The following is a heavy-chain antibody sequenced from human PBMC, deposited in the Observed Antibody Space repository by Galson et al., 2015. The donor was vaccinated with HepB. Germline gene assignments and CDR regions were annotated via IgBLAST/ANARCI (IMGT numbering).Heavy chain of an antibody. V-gene: IGHV1-3*01. Sequence: SVKVSCKASGYTFTNYAIHWVRQAPGQRLEWMGWINAGYGNTKYSQKFQGRVTITRDISASTAYMELSSLTSEDTAVYYCARDALTDYYDSSGPPNWFDPWGQGTPVTVSS. CDR2: INAGYGNT. J-gene: IGHJ5*02. D-gene: IGHD3-22*01. CDR1: GYTFTNYA. CDR3: ARDALTDYYDSSGPPNWFDP.